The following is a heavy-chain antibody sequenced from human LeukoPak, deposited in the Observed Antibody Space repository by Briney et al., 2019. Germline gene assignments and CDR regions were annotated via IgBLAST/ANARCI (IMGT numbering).Heavy chain of an antibody. CDR3: AKDPTPGMIVVVTPYR. CDR1: GFTFSSYA. V-gene: IGHV3-23*01. Sequence: PGGSLRLSCAASGFTFSSYAMSWVRQAPGKGLEWVSAISGSGGSTYYADSVKGRFTISRDNSKNTLYLQMNSLKAEDTAVYYCAKDPTPGMIVVVTPYRWGQGTLVTVSS. D-gene: IGHD3-22*01. J-gene: IGHJ5*02. CDR2: ISGSGGST.